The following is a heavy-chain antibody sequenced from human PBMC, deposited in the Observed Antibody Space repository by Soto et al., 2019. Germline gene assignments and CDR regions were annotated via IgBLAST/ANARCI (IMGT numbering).Heavy chain of an antibody. Sequence: GASVKVSCKASGFTFTSSAVQWVRQACGQRLEWIGWIVVGSGNTNYAQKFQERVTITRDMSTSTAYMELSSLRSEDTAVYYCAADFATYYYDSGAFDPWGQGTLVTVSS. CDR3: AADFATYYYDSGAFDP. J-gene: IGHJ5*02. CDR1: GFTFTSSA. V-gene: IGHV1-58*01. CDR2: IVVGSGNT. D-gene: IGHD3-22*01.